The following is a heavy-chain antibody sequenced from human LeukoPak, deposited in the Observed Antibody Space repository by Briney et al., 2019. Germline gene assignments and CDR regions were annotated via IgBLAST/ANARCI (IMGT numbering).Heavy chain of an antibody. CDR2: MNPNSGNT. V-gene: IGHV1-8*03. Sequence: ASVKVSCKASGYTFTSYDINWVRQATGQGLEWMGWMNPNSGNTGYAQKFQGRVTITRNTSISTAYMELSSLRSEDTAVYYCARGKRITIFGVVSYYMDVWGKGTTVTVSS. D-gene: IGHD3-3*01. CDR1: GYTFTSYD. J-gene: IGHJ6*03. CDR3: ARGKRITIFGVVSYYMDV.